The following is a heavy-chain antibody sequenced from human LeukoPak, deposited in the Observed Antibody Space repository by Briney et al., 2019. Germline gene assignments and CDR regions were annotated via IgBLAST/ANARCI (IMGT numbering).Heavy chain of an antibody. V-gene: IGHV3-66*01. CDR1: GFTVRSNY. D-gene: IGHD5-18*01. Sequence: GGSLRLSYSASGFTVRSNYMSWVRQAPGKGLEWVSLIYSGGSPYYADSVKGRFTISRDYSKNTLYLQMNSLRAEDTAVYYCARDKSEYRYAYWSDYWGQGTLVTVSS. CDR3: ARDKSEYRYAYWSDY. CDR2: IYSGGSP. J-gene: IGHJ4*02.